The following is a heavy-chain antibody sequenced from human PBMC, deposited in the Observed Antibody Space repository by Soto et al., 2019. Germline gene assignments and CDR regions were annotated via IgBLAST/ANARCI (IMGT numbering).Heavy chain of an antibody. Sequence: GGSLRLSCAASGFTFSRYGMNWVRQAPGKGLEWVAYISSSSSTIYYADSVKGRFTISRDNAKNSLYLKMNSLRDEDTAVYYCAREGYCVSTTCYFLPDVWGPGTTFTVSS. D-gene: IGHD2-2*01. CDR1: GFTFSRYG. CDR2: ISSSSSTI. CDR3: AREGYCVSTTCYFLPDV. V-gene: IGHV3-48*02. J-gene: IGHJ6*02.